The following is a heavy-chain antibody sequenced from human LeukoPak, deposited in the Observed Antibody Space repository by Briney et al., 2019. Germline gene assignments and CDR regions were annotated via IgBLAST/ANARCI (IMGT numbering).Heavy chain of an antibody. V-gene: IGHV3-49*04. CDR2: IRSNSYGGT. CDR1: GFTFSSYG. D-gene: IGHD1-1*01. J-gene: IGHJ4*02. Sequence: GSLRLSCAASGFTFSSYGMSWVRQAPGKGLEWVGYIRSNSYGGTEYAASVKGRFSISRDDSKSIAYLQVNSLKTEDTAVYYCSRGEQLGNWGQGTLVTVSS. CDR3: SRGEQLGN.